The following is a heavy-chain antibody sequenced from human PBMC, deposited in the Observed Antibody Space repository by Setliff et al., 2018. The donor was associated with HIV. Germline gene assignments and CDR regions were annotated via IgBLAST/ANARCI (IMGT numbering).Heavy chain of an antibody. CDR2: ISSSSSYI. J-gene: IGHJ4*02. D-gene: IGHD2-8*01. CDR1: GFTFSNYN. CDR3: VRDPRYCTNGVCYRYFDY. Sequence: PGGSLRLSCAASGFTFSNYNMNWVRQAPGKGLEWVSSISSSSSYIYYADSMKGRFTISRDNARKSLYLQMNSLRAEDTAVYYCVRDPRYCTNGVCYRYFDYWGQGTLVTVSS. V-gene: IGHV3-21*01.